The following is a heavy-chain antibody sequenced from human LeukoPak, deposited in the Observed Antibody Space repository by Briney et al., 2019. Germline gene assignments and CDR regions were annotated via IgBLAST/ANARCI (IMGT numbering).Heavy chain of an antibody. J-gene: IGHJ4*02. D-gene: IGHD3-22*01. CDR2: INPNSGGT. CDR1: GYTFTGYY. CDR3: ARGGYYDSSGYYPFDF. Sequence: ASVKVSCKASGYTFTGYYMHWVRQAPGQGLEWMGWINPNSGGTNYAQKFQGRLTMTRDTSIITAYMELSRLRSDDTAVYYCARGGYYDSSGYYPFDFWGQGTLVTVSS. V-gene: IGHV1-2*02.